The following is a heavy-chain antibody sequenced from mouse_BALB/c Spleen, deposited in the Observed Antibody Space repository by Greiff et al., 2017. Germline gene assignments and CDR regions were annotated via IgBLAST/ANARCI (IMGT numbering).Heavy chain of an antibody. CDR3: ARHRYDTAWFAY. CDR2: ISSGGSYT. J-gene: IGHJ3*01. CDR1: GFTFSSYG. Sequence: EVKLVESGGDLVKPGGSLKLSCAASGFTFSSYGMSWVRQTPDKRLEWVATISSGGSYTYYPDSVKGRFTISRDNAKNTLYLQMSSLKSEDTAMYYCARHRYDTAWFAYWGQGTLVTVSA. V-gene: IGHV5-6*01. D-gene: IGHD2-14*01.